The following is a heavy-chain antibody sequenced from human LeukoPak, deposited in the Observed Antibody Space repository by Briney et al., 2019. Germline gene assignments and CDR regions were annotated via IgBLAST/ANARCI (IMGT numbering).Heavy chain of an antibody. V-gene: IGHV3-15*01. CDR3: TTPPAFYDFWSPEKD. J-gene: IGHJ4*02. Sequence: GGSLRLSCAASGFTFSNAWMSWVRQAPGKGLEWVGRIKSKTDGGTTDYAAPVKGRFTISRDDSKNTLYLQMNSLKTEDTAVYYCTTPPAFYDFWSPEKDWGQGTLVTVSS. CDR1: GFTFSNAW. D-gene: IGHD3-3*01. CDR2: IKSKTDGGTT.